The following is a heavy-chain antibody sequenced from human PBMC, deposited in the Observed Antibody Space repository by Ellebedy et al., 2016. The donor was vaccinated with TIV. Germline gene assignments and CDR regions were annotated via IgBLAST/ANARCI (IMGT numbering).Heavy chain of an antibody. CDR1: GFTFSSYG. D-gene: IGHD3-10*01. J-gene: IGHJ2*01. CDR3: ARDRGVYWYFDL. Sequence: GGSLRLXCAASGFTFSSYGMHWVRQAPGKGLEWVAVISYDGSNKYYADSVKGRFTISRDNAKNSLYLQMNSLRAEDTAVYYCARDRGVYWYFDLWGRGTLVTVSS. V-gene: IGHV3-30*12. CDR2: ISYDGSNK.